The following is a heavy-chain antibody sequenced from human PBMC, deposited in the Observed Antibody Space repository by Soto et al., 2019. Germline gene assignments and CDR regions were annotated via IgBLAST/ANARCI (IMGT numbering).Heavy chain of an antibody. CDR2: IYHSGNT. CDR1: GDSISSGFY. D-gene: IGHD1-26*01. V-gene: IGHV4-38-2*02. Sequence: SETLSLTCSVSGDSISSGFYWGWIRQPPGKGLQWIGNIYHSGNTYYNPSLKSRVTISVDTSKNQFSLRLTSVSAADTAVYFCARERAGGRVDYWGQGTLVTVSS. J-gene: IGHJ4*02. CDR3: ARERAGGRVDY.